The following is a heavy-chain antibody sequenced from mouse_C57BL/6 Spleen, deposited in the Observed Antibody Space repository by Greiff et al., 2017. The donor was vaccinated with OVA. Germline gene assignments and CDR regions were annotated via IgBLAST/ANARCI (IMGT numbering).Heavy chain of an antibody. CDR2: IYPGSGST. Sequence: QVHVKQPGAELVKPGASVKMSCKASGYTFTSYWITWVKQRPGQGLEWIGDIYPGSGSTNYNEKFKSKATLTVDTSSSTAYMQLSSLTSEDSAVYYCARESWYFDVWGTGTTVTVSS. J-gene: IGHJ1*03. CDR1: GYTFTSYW. CDR3: ARESWYFDV. V-gene: IGHV1-55*01.